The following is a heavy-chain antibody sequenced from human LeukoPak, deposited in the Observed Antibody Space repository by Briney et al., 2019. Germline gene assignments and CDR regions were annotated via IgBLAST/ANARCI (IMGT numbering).Heavy chain of an antibody. D-gene: IGHD3-9*01. CDR3: AKGDVLPSYPTFDY. V-gene: IGHV3-23*01. CDR2: ISASGGTT. CDR1: GFTFSSYA. Sequence: GGSLRLSCAASGFTFSSYALSWVRQAPGKGLEWVSVISASGGTTYYPDSVKGRFTISRDTSKDTVYLQMHSLRAEDTAVYYCAKGDVLPSYPTFDYWGQGTLVAVSS. J-gene: IGHJ4*02.